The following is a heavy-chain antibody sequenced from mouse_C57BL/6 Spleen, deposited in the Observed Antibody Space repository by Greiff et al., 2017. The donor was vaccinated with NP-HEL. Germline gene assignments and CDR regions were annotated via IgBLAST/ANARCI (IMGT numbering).Heavy chain of an antibody. Sequence: VQLKESGAELVRPGASVKLSCTASGFNIKDDYMHWVKQRPEQGLEWIGWIDPENGDTAYASKFQGKATITADTSSNTAYLQLRSLTSEDTAVYSWTTMYSNYGYYAMDDWGQGTSVTVSS. CDR3: TTMYSNYGYYAMDD. D-gene: IGHD2-5*01. J-gene: IGHJ4*01. V-gene: IGHV14-4*01. CDR2: IDPENGDT. CDR1: GFNIKDDY.